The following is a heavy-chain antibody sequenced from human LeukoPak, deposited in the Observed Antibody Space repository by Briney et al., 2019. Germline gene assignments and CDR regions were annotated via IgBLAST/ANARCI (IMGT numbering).Heavy chain of an antibody. Sequence: GGSLRLSCAASGFNFRSYAMTWVRQAPGKGLEWVSTISGRGDSTYYADSVKGRFTISRDNAKNSLYLQMNSLRAEDTAVYYCARGTMVRGVPSFDPWGQGTLVTVSS. D-gene: IGHD3-10*01. V-gene: IGHV3-23*01. CDR1: GFNFRSYA. CDR2: ISGRGDST. CDR3: ARGTMVRGVPSFDP. J-gene: IGHJ5*02.